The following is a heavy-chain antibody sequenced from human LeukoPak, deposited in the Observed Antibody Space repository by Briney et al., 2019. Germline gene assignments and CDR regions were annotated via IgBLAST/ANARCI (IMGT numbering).Heavy chain of an antibody. V-gene: IGHV4-34*01. CDR2: INHSGST. J-gene: IGHJ4*02. CDR3: ARGGGILTGYLDY. CDR1: GGSFSGYY. Sequence: SETLSLTCAVYGGSFSGYYWSWIRQPPGKGLEWIGEINHSGSTNYNPSLKSRVTISVDTSKNQFSLKLSSVTAADTAVYYCARGGGILTGYLDYWGQGTLVTVSS. D-gene: IGHD3-9*01.